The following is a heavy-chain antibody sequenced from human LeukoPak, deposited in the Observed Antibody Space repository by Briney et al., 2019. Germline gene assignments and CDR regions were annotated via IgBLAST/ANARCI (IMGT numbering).Heavy chain of an antibody. CDR2: IYYSGST. V-gene: IGHV4-61*01. J-gene: IGHJ4*02. D-gene: IGHD1-26*01. CDR1: GGSVSSGSYY. Sequence: SETLSLTCTVSGGSVSSGSYYWSWIRQPPGKGLEWIGYIYYSGSTNYNPSLKSRVTISVDTSKNQFSLKLSSVTAADTAVYYCARGNSGSYPLNYWGQGTLVTVSS. CDR3: ARGNSGSYPLNY.